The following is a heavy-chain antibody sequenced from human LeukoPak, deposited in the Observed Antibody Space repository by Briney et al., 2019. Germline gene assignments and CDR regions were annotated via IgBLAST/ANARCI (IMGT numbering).Heavy chain of an antibody. J-gene: IGHJ4*02. CDR3: ARNDYGDFDY. CDR1: GGSFSGYY. V-gene: IGHV4-34*01. D-gene: IGHD4-17*01. Sequence: PSETLSLTCAVYGGSFSGYYWSWIRQPRGKGLEWIGEINHSGSTNYNPSLKSRVTISVDRSKNQFSLKLSSVTAADTAVYYCARNDYGDFDYWGQGTLVTVSS. CDR2: INHSGST.